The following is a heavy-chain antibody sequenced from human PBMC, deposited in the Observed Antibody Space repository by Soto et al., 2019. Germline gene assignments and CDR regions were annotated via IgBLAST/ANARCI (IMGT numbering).Heavy chain of an antibody. CDR2: ISDDGHNK. J-gene: IGHJ6*02. CDR1: QLTFNNYA. V-gene: IGHV3-30*18. Sequence: QVQLVKSGRGVVQPGRSLSLSCAASQLTFNNYAMHWVRQAPGKGLEWVAVISDDGHNKYYADSVRGRFTISRDNSKNTVYLHMNSLRVDDTAVYYCAKDLNVKTYVPYGMDVWGQGTTVTVSS. CDR3: AKDLNVKTYVPYGMDV. D-gene: IGHD3-10*02.